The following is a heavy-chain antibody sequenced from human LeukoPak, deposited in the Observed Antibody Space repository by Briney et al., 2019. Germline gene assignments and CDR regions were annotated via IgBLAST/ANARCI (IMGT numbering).Heavy chain of an antibody. V-gene: IGHV1-2*02. CDR2: INPNSGGT. D-gene: IGHD1-26*01. J-gene: IGHJ4*02. CDR3: ARAPAGELPLFFDY. CDR1: GYTFTGYY. Sequence: ASVKVSCTASGYTFTGYYMHWVRQAPGQGLEWMGWINPNSGGTNYAQKFQGRVTMTRDTSISTAYMELSRLRSDDTAVYYCARAPAGELPLFFDYWGQGTLVTVSS.